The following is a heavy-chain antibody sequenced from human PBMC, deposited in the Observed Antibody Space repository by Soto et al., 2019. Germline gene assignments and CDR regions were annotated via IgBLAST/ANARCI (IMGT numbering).Heavy chain of an antibody. D-gene: IGHD3-22*01. V-gene: IGHV3-30-3*01. CDR3: ARSGSLGMIVVVIKWFGAFDI. CDR1: GFTFSSYA. J-gene: IGHJ3*02. Sequence: QVQLVESGGGVVQPGRSLRLSCAASGFTFSSYAMHWVRQAPGKGLEWVAVISYDGSNKYYADSVKGRFTISRDTSKNTLYLQMNSLRAEDTAVYYCARSGSLGMIVVVIKWFGAFDIWGQGTMVTVSS. CDR2: ISYDGSNK.